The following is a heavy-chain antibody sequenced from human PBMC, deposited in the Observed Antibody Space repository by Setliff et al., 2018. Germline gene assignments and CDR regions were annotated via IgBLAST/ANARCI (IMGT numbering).Heavy chain of an antibody. D-gene: IGHD2-15*01. CDR3: VKDTGNGGNTGLDY. J-gene: IGHJ4*02. CDR1: GFTFDDYA. V-gene: IGHV3-43D*04. Sequence: GGSLRLSCSTSGFTFDDYAMHWVRQAPGKGLEWVSPISWDGTRTNYVDSLKGRVTISRDNSKNSLFLQMNSLRVEDTALYYCVKDTGNGGNTGLDYWGQGTLVTVSS. CDR2: ISWDGTRT.